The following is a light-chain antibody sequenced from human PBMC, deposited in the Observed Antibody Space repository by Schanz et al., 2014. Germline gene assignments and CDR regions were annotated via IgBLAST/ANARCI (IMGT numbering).Light chain of an antibody. CDR2: EVS. V-gene: IGLV2-14*01. Sequence: QSALTQPASVSGSPGQSITISCTGTSSDVGVYNYVSWYQQLPGKAPKLMIYEVSNRPSGVPDRFSGSKSGNTASLTISGLQAEDEADYYCSSYTGSSTQVFGGGTKLTVL. CDR1: SSDVGVYNY. CDR3: SSYTGSSTQV. J-gene: IGLJ3*02.